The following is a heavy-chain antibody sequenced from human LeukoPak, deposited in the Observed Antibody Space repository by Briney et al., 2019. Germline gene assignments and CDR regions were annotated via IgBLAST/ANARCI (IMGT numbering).Heavy chain of an antibody. V-gene: IGHV3-7*03. CDR1: GFTFSSYW. CDR2: INHNGNVN. CDR3: ARGGGLDV. D-gene: IGHD3-16*01. Sequence: GGSLRLSCAASGFTFSSYWMNWARQAPGKGLEWVASINHNGNVNYYVDSVKGRFTISRDNAKNSLYLQMGNLRAEDTAVYFCARGGGLDVWGQGATVTVSS. J-gene: IGHJ6*02.